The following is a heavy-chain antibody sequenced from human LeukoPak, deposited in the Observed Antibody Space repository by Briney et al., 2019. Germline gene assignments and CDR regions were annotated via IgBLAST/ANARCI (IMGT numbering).Heavy chain of an antibody. CDR1: GGSISSRNG. CDR3: ARERDLVSDY. Sequence: SETLSLTCAASGGSISSRNGWSWVRQPPGKGLEWIGEIYHSGSTNYNPSLKTRVTISVDKSKNQFSLKLSSVTAADTAVYYCARERDLVSDYWGQGTLVTVSS. V-gene: IGHV4-4*02. CDR2: IYHSGST. J-gene: IGHJ4*02. D-gene: IGHD2-2*01.